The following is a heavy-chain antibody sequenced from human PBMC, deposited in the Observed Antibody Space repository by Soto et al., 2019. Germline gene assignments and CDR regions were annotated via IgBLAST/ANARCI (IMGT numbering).Heavy chain of an antibody. CDR2: ISSSSSTI. V-gene: IGHV3-48*01. CDR1: GFTFSSYS. CDR3: ARTRTGKVSYYYYMDV. J-gene: IGHJ6*03. Sequence: GGSLRLSCAASGFTFSSYSMNWVRQAPGKGLEWVSYISSSSSTIYYADSVKGRFTISRDNAKNSLYLQMNSLRAEDTAVYYCARTRTGKVSYYYYMDVWGKGTTVTVSS.